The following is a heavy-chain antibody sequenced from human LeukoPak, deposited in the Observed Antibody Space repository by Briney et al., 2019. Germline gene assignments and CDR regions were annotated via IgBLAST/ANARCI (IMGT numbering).Heavy chain of an antibody. CDR1: GFSFSSYG. V-gene: IGHV3-30*02. D-gene: IGHD5-24*01. Sequence: GGPLRLCCAASGFSFSSYGMHWVRQAPGKGLELVAFIRYDGSNQYYADSVKGRFSISRDNSKNTLYLQMNSLRAEDTAVYYCARQRGGNYYYFDYWGQGILVTVSS. J-gene: IGHJ4*02. CDR3: ARQRGGNYYYFDY. CDR2: IRYDGSNQ.